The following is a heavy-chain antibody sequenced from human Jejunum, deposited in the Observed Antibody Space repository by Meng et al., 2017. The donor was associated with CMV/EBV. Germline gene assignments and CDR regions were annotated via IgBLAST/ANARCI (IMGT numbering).Heavy chain of an antibody. Sequence: HVQPQQWGGGRLKPSEPPPLTCAVYGGSFSGYYWSWIRQPPGKGLEWIGEINHSGSTNYNPSLKSRVTISVDTSKNQFSLKLSSVTAADTAVYYCARGFVKYTVTRVGNWFDPWGQGTLVTVSS. D-gene: IGHD4-17*01. CDR3: ARGFVKYTVTRVGNWFDP. CDR2: INHSGST. CDR1: GGSFSGYY. V-gene: IGHV4-34*01. J-gene: IGHJ5*02.